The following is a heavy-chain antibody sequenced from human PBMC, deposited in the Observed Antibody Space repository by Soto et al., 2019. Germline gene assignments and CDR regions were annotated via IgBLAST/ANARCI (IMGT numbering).Heavy chain of an antibody. D-gene: IGHD5-12*01. CDR3: ARDYRGYDSYYYYYMDV. CDR1: GYTFTSYA. CDR2: INAGNGNT. Sequence: ASVKVSCTASGYTFTSYAMHWVRQAPGQRLEWMGWINAGNGNTKYSQKFQGRVTITRDTSASTAYMELSSLRSEDTAVYYCARDYRGYDSYYYYYMDVWGKGTTVTAP. J-gene: IGHJ6*03. V-gene: IGHV1-3*01.